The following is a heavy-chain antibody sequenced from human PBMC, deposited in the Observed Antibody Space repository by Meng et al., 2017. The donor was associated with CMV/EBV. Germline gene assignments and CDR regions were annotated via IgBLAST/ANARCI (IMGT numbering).Heavy chain of an antibody. Sequence: GSLRLSCTVSGGSVSSGSYYWSWIRQPPGKGLEWIGYIYRGGSTNYSPSVKSRVAMSVDRSKNHISLRLTSVTAADTAVYYCAKYVGDYGNYYGMDVWGQGTTVTVSS. CDR2: IYRGGST. CDR1: GGSVSSGSYY. J-gene: IGHJ6*02. D-gene: IGHD4-17*01. V-gene: IGHV4-61*03. CDR3: AKYVGDYGNYYGMDV.